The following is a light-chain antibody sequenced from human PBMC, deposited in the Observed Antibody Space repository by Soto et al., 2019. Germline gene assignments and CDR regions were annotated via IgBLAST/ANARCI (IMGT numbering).Light chain of an antibody. J-gene: IGKJ1*01. CDR3: QQYNHYWT. CDR2: DAS. Sequence: DIQMTQSPSTLSASVGDRVTITCRASQSISSWLAWYQQKPGKAPKVLIYDASSLGSGVPSRFSGSGSGTEFSLTISSLQPDDFATYYCQQYNHYWTFGQGTRVEIK. CDR1: QSISSW. V-gene: IGKV1-5*01.